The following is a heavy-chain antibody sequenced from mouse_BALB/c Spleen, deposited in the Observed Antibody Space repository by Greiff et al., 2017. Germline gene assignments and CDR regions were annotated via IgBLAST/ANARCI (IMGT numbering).Heavy chain of an antibody. D-gene: IGHD2-2*01. CDR2: INPSSGYT. V-gene: IGHV1-4*02. J-gene: IGHJ3*01. CDR1: GYTFTSYT. Sequence: VQLQQSAAELARPGASVKMSCKASGYTFTSYTMHWVKQRPGQGLEWIGYINPSSGYTEYNQKFKDKTTLTADKSSSTAYMQLSSLTSEDSAVYYCARGLRVGYGGYPAWFAYWGQGTLVTVSA. CDR3: ARGLRVGYGGYPAWFAY.